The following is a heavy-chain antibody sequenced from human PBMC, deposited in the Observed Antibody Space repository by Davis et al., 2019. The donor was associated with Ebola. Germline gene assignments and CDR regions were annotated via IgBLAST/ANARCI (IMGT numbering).Heavy chain of an antibody. V-gene: IGHV3-66*01. D-gene: IGHD1-26*01. CDR1: GFTVSSNH. Sequence: GGSLRLSCAASGFTVSSNHMSWVRQAPGKGLEWVSLISGDGGSTYYADSVKGRFTISRDNSKNSLYLQMDSLRAEDTAVYYCARTPLVSFGMDVWGQGTTVTVYS. J-gene: IGHJ6*02. CDR3: ARTPLVSFGMDV. CDR2: ISGDGGST.